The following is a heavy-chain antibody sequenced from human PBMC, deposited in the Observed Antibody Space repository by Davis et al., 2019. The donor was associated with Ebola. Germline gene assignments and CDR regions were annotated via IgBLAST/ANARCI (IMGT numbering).Heavy chain of an antibody. J-gene: IGHJ4*02. D-gene: IGHD3-16*02. V-gene: IGHV3-23*01. Sequence: GGSLRLSCAASGFTFSSYAMSWVRQAPGKGLEWVSGISTGGGVTIYADSVKGRFTISRDNSKNTLYLQMNSLRGEDTAVYYCARGNYVWGSYRLYFDYWGQGTLVTVSS. CDR2: ISTGGGVT. CDR3: ARGNYVWGSYRLYFDY. CDR1: GFTFSSYA.